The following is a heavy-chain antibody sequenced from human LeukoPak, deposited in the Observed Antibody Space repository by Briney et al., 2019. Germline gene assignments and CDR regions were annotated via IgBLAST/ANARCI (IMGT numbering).Heavy chain of an antibody. CDR1: GFTFSNFG. CDR2: INEDGSEK. Sequence: PGGSLRLSCAASGFTFSNFGMHWVRQAPGKGLEWVAKINEDGSEKYYVDSVKGRFTISRDNAKNSLYLQMNSLRVEDTAVYYCASRAWLDYWGQGTLVTVSS. V-gene: IGHV3-7*01. CDR3: ASRAWLDY. J-gene: IGHJ4*02.